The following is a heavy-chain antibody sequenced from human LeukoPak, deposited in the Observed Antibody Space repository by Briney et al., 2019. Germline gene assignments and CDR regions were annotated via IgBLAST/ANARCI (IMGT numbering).Heavy chain of an antibody. CDR3: ARGYCSGGSCYHFES. D-gene: IGHD2-15*01. CDR1: GYTFTGYY. V-gene: IGHV1-2*04. Sequence: ASVKVSCKASGYTFTGYYMHWVRQAPGQGLEWMGWVNCNSGGTHYAQKFEGWVTMTRDTSISTAYMELSRLKYDDTAIYYCARGYCSGGSCYHFESWGQGTQVTVSS. J-gene: IGHJ4*02. CDR2: VNCNSGGT.